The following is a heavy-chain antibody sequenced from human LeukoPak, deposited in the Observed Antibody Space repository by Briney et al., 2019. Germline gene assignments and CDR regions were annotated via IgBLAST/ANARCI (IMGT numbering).Heavy chain of an antibody. CDR3: VRAYGSGSYGYGY. CDR2: MSARSGTR. V-gene: IGHV3-48*01. Sequence: GGSLRLSCAASGFSFNSYGMNWVRQAPGKGLEWLSYMSARSGTRYYADSVEGRFTISRDNAKDSLYLQMNSLRAEDTAVYYCVRAYGSGSYGYGYWGQGTLVTVSS. D-gene: IGHD3-10*01. CDR1: GFSFNSYG. J-gene: IGHJ4*02.